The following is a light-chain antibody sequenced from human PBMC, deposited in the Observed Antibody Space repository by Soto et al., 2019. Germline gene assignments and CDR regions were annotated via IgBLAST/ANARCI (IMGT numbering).Light chain of an antibody. J-gene: IGKJ2*01. Sequence: DIQMTQSPSTLSASVGDSVTITCRASQSITNWLAWYQQKPGRAPKLLIYKASSLESGVPSRFSGSGSGTEFTLTISSLQPDDFATYYCQQYDRYSYTFGQGTKLEIK. CDR1: QSITNW. CDR2: KAS. CDR3: QQYDRYSYT. V-gene: IGKV1-5*03.